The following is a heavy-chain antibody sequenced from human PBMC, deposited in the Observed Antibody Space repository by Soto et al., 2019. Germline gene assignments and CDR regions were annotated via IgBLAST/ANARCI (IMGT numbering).Heavy chain of an antibody. CDR1: GYTFTGYY. V-gene: IGHV1-2*02. D-gene: IGHD3-10*01. Sequence: ASVKVSCKASGYTFTGYYMHWVRQAPGQGLEWMGWINPNSGGTNYAQKFQGRVTMTRDTSISTAYMELSRLRSDDTAVYYCARGPPLLLWFGESFGTWGQRTLVTVSS. CDR2: INPNSGGT. J-gene: IGHJ5*02. CDR3: ARGPPLLLWFGESFGT.